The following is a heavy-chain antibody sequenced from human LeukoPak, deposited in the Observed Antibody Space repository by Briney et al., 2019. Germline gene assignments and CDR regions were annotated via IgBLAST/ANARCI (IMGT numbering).Heavy chain of an antibody. Sequence: SVKVSCKASGGTFSSYAISWVRQAPGQGLEWMGRIIPIFGTANYAQKFQGRVTITTDESTSTAYMELSSLRSEDTAVYYCARARIAVAGDLGDWGQGTLVTVSS. V-gene: IGHV1-69*05. D-gene: IGHD6-19*01. CDR1: GGTFSSYA. CDR3: ARARIAVAGDLGD. CDR2: IIPIFGTA. J-gene: IGHJ4*02.